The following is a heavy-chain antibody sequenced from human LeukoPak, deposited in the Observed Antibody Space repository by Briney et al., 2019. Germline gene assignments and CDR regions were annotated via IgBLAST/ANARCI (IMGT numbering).Heavy chain of an antibody. D-gene: IGHD3-3*01. CDR2: ISGSGGST. Sequence: GGSLRLSCAASEFTFSSYAMSWVRQAPGKGLEWVSAISGSGGSTYYADSVKGRFTISRDNAKKSLYLQMNSLRAEDTAVYYCAREDFWSGYFFDNWGQGTLVTVSS. CDR1: EFTFSSYA. V-gene: IGHV3-23*01. J-gene: IGHJ4*02. CDR3: AREDFWSGYFFDN.